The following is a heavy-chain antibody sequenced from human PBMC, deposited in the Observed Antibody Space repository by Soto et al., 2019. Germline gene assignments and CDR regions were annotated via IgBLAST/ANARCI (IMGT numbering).Heavy chain of an antibody. Sequence: EVQLVESGGGLIQPGGSMRLSCAGSGFSVSGSYMGWVHQAPGKGLEWVSVIYRGGGTYYVDSVKGRSTISGDNSENSLYLQMNSRLADDTAVYYCGRGWGSGWLEFSDSLAQGALVNVS. J-gene: IGHJ4*02. V-gene: IGHV3-53*01. CDR3: GRGWGSGWLEFSDS. CDR1: GFSVSGSY. CDR2: IYRGGGT. D-gene: IGHD6-19*01.